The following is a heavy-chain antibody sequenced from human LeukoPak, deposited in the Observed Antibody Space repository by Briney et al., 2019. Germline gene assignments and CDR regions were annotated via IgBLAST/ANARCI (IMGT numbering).Heavy chain of an antibody. V-gene: IGHV1-46*01. J-gene: IGHJ3*02. CDR3: AKGGFLGYCSSTSCSGAFDI. D-gene: IGHD2-2*01. Sequence: ASVKVSCKASGYTFTSYYMHWVRQAPGQGLEWMGIINPSGGSTSYAQKFQGRVTMTRDTSTSTVYMELSSLRAEDTAVYYCAKGGFLGYCSSTSCSGAFDIWGQGTMVTVSS. CDR1: GYTFTSYY. CDR2: INPSGGST.